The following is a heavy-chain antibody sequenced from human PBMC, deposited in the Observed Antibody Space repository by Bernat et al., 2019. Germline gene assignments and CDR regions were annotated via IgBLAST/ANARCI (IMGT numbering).Heavy chain of an antibody. CDR3: ARGRPYYYDSSGYYSYFDY. Sequence: QVQLQQWGAGRLKPSETLSLTCAVYGGSFIGYYWSWIRQPPGKGLEWIGEINHSGSTNYNPPLKSRVSISVDTSKNQFSLKLSSVTAADTAVYYCARGRPYYYDSSGYYSYFDYWGQGTLVTVSS. J-gene: IGHJ4*02. CDR2: INHSGST. CDR1: GGSFIGYY. D-gene: IGHD3-22*01. V-gene: IGHV4-34*01.